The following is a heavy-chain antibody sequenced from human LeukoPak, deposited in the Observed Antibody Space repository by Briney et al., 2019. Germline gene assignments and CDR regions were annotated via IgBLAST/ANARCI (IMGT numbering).Heavy chain of an antibody. Sequence: ASVTVSCKASGYTFTDYFMNWVRQAPGQGLEWMGWINPKSGGTVYAQTFQGRVTMTRDTSSSTAYMELSRLRFDDTVVYYCARGPRITIFGVVMANDAFDIWGQGTMVTVSS. CDR1: GYTFTDYF. D-gene: IGHD3-3*01. J-gene: IGHJ3*02. CDR3: ARGPRITIFGVVMANDAFDI. CDR2: INPKSGGT. V-gene: IGHV1-2*02.